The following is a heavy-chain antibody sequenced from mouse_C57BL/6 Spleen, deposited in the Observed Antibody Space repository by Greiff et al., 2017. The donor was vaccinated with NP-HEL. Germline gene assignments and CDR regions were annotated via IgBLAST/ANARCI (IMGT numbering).Heavy chain of an antibody. CDR1: GYAFSSSW. CDR3: AREGTGVFYGYDEGFAY. D-gene: IGHD2-2*01. V-gene: IGHV1-82*01. CDR2: IYPGDGDT. Sequence: VQLQQSGPELVKPGASVKISCKASGYAFSSSWMNWVKQRPGKGLEWIGRIYPGDGDTNYNGKFKGKATLTADKSSSTAYMQLSSLTSEDSAVYFCAREGTGVFYGYDEGFAYWGQGTLVTVSA. J-gene: IGHJ3*01.